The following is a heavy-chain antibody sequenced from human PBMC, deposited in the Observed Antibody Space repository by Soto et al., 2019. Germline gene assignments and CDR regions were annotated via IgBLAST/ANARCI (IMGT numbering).Heavy chain of an antibody. CDR3: ARATCYDFWSGQTYYYGMDV. J-gene: IGHJ6*02. Sequence: GGSLRLSCAASGFTFSSYSMNWVRQAPGKGLEWVSSISSSSSYIYYADSVKGRFTISRDNAKNSLYLQMNSLRAEDTAVYYCARATCYDFWSGQTYYYGMDVWGQGTTVTV. V-gene: IGHV3-21*01. CDR2: ISSSSSYI. CDR1: GFTFSSYS. D-gene: IGHD3-3*01.